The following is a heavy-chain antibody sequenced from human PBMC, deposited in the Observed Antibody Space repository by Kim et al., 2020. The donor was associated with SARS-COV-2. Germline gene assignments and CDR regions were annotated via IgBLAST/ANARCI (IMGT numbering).Heavy chain of an antibody. Sequence: YADSVKDRLPISKDNSKTTLSMQMNSLRAEDTAVYYCAKEREYSGYEAFDYWGQGTLVTVSS. J-gene: IGHJ4*02. V-gene: IGHV3-33*06. CDR3: AKEREYSGYEAFDY. D-gene: IGHD5-12*01.